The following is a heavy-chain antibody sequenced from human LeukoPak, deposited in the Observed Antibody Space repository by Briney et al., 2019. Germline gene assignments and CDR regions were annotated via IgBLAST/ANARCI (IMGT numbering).Heavy chain of an antibody. J-gene: IGHJ4*02. CDR2: IIPILGIA. Sequence: SVKVSCKASGGTFSSYTISWVRQAPGQGREWMGRIIPILGIANYAQKFQGRVTITADKSTSTAYMELSSLRAEDTAVYYCARDVRYSLDGVGYFDYWGQGTLVTVSS. V-gene: IGHV1-69*04. CDR3: ARDVRYSLDGVGYFDY. CDR1: GGTFSSYT. D-gene: IGHD5-18*01.